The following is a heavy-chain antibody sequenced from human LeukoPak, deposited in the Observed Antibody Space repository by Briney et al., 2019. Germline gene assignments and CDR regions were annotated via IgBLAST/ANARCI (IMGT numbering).Heavy chain of an antibody. CDR1: RGSLGGIY. CDR3: ARVRRYSSAPQRGGMDV. V-gene: IGHV4-34*01. D-gene: IGHD6-19*01. Sequence: SQTLSPTCAVDRGSLGGIYSSCISQPQGNVLEWIGEINNSGSTNYNPSLKSRGTISVDTSKNQFSLKLSSVTAADTAVYYCARVRRYSSAPQRGGMDVWGQGTTVTVSS. J-gene: IGHJ6*02. CDR2: INNSGST.